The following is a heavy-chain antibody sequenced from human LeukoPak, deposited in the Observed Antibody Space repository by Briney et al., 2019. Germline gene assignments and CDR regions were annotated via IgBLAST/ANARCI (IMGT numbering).Heavy chain of an antibody. CDR2: IIPILGMA. D-gene: IGHD2-2*01. J-gene: IGHJ6*02. CDR1: GGTFSSYA. Sequence: SVKVSCKASGGTFSSYAISWVRQAPGQGLEWMGRIIPILGMANYAQKFQGRVTITADKSTSTAYMELSSLRSEDTAVYYCARDCSSTNLYYYYGMDVWGQGTTVTVSS. CDR3: ARDCSSTNLYYYYGMDV. V-gene: IGHV1-69*04.